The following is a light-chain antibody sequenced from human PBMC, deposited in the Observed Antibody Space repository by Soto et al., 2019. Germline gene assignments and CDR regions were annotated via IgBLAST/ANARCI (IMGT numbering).Light chain of an antibody. V-gene: IGLV2-14*01. Sequence: QAVVTQPASVSGSPGQSITISCTGTSSDIGYYDYVSWYQHHSGEAPKLIIYEVNNRPSGVSNRFSGSKSVNTASLTISGLQAEDEADYYCSSHSSSSAYYVFGTGTKVTVL. J-gene: IGLJ1*01. CDR3: SSHSSSSAYYV. CDR1: SSDIGYYDY. CDR2: EVN.